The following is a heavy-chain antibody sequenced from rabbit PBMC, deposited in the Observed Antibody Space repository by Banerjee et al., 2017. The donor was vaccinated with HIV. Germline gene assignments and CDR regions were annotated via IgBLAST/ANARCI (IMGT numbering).Heavy chain of an antibody. CDR2: INTSTGNT. Sequence: QEQLEESGGDLVKPEGSLTLTCTASRFSLSSGAMSWVRQAPGKGLEWIACINTSTGNTVYANWAKGRFTISKTSSTTVTLQLNSLTAADTATYFCARGSNYYAFNLWGQGTLVTVS. J-gene: IGHJ4*01. CDR3: ARGSNYYAFNL. V-gene: IGHV1S45*01. CDR1: RFSLSSGAM. D-gene: IGHD8-1*01.